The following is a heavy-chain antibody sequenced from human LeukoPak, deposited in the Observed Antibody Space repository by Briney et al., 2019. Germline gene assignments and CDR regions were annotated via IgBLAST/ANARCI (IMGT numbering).Heavy chain of an antibody. CDR3: AKGLGDYDDFRLGY. J-gene: IGHJ4*02. V-gene: IGHV3-30*02. D-gene: IGHD4-17*01. CDR2: IPSDGSDN. Sequence: GGSLRLSCAASVFTFSTYGFPWVRQAPGKGLEWVAFIPSDGSDNYYANSVKGRFTISRDNSKNTPYLQMNSLRSEDTAVYYCAKGLGDYDDFRLGYWGQGTLVTVSS. CDR1: VFTFSTYG.